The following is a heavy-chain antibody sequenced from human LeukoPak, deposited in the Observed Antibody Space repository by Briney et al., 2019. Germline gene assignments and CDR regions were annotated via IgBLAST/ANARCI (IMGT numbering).Heavy chain of an antibody. CDR2: INPSGGST. CDR1: GYTFTSYY. CDR3: ARGVGATRIDY. Sequence: ASVKVSCKASGYTFTSYYIHWVRQAPGQGLEWMGIINPSGGSTSHAQKFQGRVTMTRDTSTSTVYMELSSLRSEDTAVYYCARGVGATRIDYWGQGTLVTVSS. V-gene: IGHV1-46*01. J-gene: IGHJ4*02. D-gene: IGHD1-26*01.